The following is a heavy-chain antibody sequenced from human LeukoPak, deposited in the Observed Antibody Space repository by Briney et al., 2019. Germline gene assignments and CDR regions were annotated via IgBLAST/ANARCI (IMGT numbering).Heavy chain of an antibody. D-gene: IGHD2-21*01. J-gene: IGHJ4*02. Sequence: GGSLRLSCAASGFTFSSHSMNWVRQAPGKGLEWVSSISSSSSHIYYADSVKGRFTISRDNAKNSLYLQMNSLRAEDTAVYYCARGYCGGDCFEGLIDYWGQGTLVTVSS. CDR2: ISSSSSHI. CDR3: ARGYCGGDCFEGLIDY. V-gene: IGHV3-21*01. CDR1: GFTFSSHS.